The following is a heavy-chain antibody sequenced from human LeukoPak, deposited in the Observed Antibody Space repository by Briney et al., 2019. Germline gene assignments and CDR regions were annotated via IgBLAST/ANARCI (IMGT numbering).Heavy chain of an antibody. D-gene: IGHD3-22*01. J-gene: IGHJ4*02. CDR2: IYYSKNT. CDR1: GGSISSSSAY. V-gene: IGHV4-39*01. Sequence: SETLSLTCTVSGGSISSSSAYWGWIRQPPGKGLEWIGSIYYSKNTYYNPSLKSRVTISADTSKMQFSLKLSSVTAADTAVYYCAATVYYYDTSGYVDYWGQGTLVTVSS. CDR3: AATVYYYDTSGYVDY.